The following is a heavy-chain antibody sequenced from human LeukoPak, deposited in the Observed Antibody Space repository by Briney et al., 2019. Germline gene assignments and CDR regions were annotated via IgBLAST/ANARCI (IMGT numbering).Heavy chain of an antibody. CDR3: ARVVEQWLSPDAFDI. D-gene: IGHD6-19*01. V-gene: IGHV3-30*04. J-gene: IGHJ3*02. Sequence: GGSLRLSCAASGFTFSSYAMHWVRQAPGKGLEWVAVISYDGSNKYYADSVKGRFTISRDNSKNTLYLQMNSLRGEDTAVYYCARVVEQWLSPDAFDIWGQGTMVTVSS. CDR2: ISYDGSNK. CDR1: GFTFSSYA.